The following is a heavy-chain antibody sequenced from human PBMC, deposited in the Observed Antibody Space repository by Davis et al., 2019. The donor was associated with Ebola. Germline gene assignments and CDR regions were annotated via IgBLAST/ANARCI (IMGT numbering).Heavy chain of an antibody. CDR1: GDSVSINSGG. CDR2: TYYTSKWNN. Sequence: HSQTLSLTCAISGDSVSINSGGWNWIRQSPSRGLEWLGRTYYTSKWNNDYAVSMKSRITINADTAKNQYSMQLNSVTPENTAVYYCARGWLRTGLDIWGQGTMVIVSS. D-gene: IGHD5-24*01. V-gene: IGHV6-1*01. J-gene: IGHJ3*02. CDR3: ARGWLRTGLDI.